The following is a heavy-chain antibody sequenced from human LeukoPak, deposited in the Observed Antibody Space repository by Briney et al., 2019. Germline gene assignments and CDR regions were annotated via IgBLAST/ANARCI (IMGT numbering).Heavy chain of an antibody. CDR1: GGTFSSYA. CDR2: IIPIFGTA. CDR3: ARLSGDYYDSSGPDDY. Sequence: SVKVSCKASGGTFSSYAISWVRQAPGQGLEWMGGIIPIFGTANYAQKFQGRVTITADESTSTAYMELSSLRSEDTAVYYCARLSGDYYDSSGPDDYWGQGTLVTVSS. D-gene: IGHD3-22*01. J-gene: IGHJ4*02. V-gene: IGHV1-69*13.